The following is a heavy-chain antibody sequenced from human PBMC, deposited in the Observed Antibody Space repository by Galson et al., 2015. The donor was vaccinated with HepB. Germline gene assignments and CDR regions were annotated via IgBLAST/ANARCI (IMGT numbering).Heavy chain of an antibody. Sequence: SLRLSCAASGFTFSSYSMNWVRQAPGKGLEWVSSISSSSSYIYYADSVKGRFTISRDNAKSSLYLQMNSLRAEDTAVYYCARDLISAFDIWGQGTMVTVSS. D-gene: IGHD3-16*01. CDR3: ARDLISAFDI. J-gene: IGHJ3*02. CDR1: GFTFSSYS. CDR2: ISSSSSYI. V-gene: IGHV3-21*01.